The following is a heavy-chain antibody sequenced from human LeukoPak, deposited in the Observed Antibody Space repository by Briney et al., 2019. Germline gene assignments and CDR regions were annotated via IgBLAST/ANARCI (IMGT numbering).Heavy chain of an antibody. D-gene: IGHD1-26*01. CDR3: ARESGSDWTGFL. J-gene: IGHJ3*01. CDR2: ITYAGSDT. V-gene: IGHV3-74*01. CDR1: GFTFSAYW. Sequence: GRSLRISCAASGFTFSAYWTHCGPHAPPGRLLWGLRITYAGSDTDYTHSVKGRFTLSRDNAKNTLALQMNSLRAEDTAVYYCARESGSDWTGFLWGQGTAVIVSS.